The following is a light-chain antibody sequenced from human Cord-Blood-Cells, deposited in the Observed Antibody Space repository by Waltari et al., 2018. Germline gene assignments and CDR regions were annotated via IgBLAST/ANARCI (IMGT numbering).Light chain of an antibody. Sequence: SYELTQPPSVSVSPGPTASITCPGDKLGDKYACWYQQKPGQSPVLVIYQDSKRPSGIPERFSGSNYGNTATLTISGTQAMDEADYYCQAWDSSTVVFGGGTKLTVL. CDR3: QAWDSSTVV. J-gene: IGLJ2*01. CDR1: KLGDKY. V-gene: IGLV3-1*01. CDR2: QDS.